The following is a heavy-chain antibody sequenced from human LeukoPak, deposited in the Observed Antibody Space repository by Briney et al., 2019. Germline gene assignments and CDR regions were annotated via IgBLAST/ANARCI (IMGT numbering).Heavy chain of an antibody. Sequence: PGRSLRLSCAASGFTFSSYTMQWVAQARGKGGEGGPVISFDGSNKYYADSVNGRFPISIDNSKITLYLQMNSLRAEDTAVYYCARGLHYYYYGMDVWGQGTTVTVSS. V-gene: IGHV3-30-3*01. J-gene: IGHJ6*02. CDR1: GFTFSSYT. D-gene: IGHD3-10*01. CDR2: ISFDGSNK. CDR3: ARGLHYYYYGMDV.